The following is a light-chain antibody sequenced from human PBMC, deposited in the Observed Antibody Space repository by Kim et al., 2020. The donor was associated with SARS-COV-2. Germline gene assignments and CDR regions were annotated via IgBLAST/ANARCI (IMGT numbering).Light chain of an antibody. V-gene: IGKV3-15*01. CDR1: QSVSSY. CDR3: QQYTNWPT. Sequence: AGSRGEGATLSGRARQSVSSYLAWYQQKPGQAPRLLIYGAATRATGIPARFSGSWSGTEFTLTISSLQSEDFAVYYCQQYTNWPTFGGGTKVDIK. CDR2: GAA. J-gene: IGKJ4*01.